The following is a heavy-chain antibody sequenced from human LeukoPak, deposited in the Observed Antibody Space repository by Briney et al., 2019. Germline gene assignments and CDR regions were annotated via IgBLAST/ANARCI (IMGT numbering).Heavy chain of an antibody. CDR2: IRSKAHGGTT. V-gene: IGHV3-49*03. Sequence: GGSLRLSCAASGFTLSSYSMNWFRQAPGKGLEWVGFIRSKAHGGTTEYAASVKGRLTISRDDSKGIAYLQMNSLKTEDTAVYYCTRVWGPYYFDYWGQGTLVTVSS. D-gene: IGHD7-27*01. J-gene: IGHJ4*02. CDR1: GFTLSSYS. CDR3: TRVWGPYYFDY.